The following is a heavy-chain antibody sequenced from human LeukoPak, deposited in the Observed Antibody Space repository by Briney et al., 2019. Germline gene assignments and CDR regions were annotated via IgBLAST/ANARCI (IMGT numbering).Heavy chain of an antibody. CDR1: GGSISSSSYY. D-gene: IGHD6-13*01. J-gene: IGHJ5*02. V-gene: IGHV4-39*07. Sequence: SETLSLTCTVSGGSISSSSYYWGWIRQPPGKGLEWIGSIYYSGSTYYNPSLKSRVTISVDTSKNQFSLKLSSVTAADTAVYYYARGVQLVGEGNWFDPWGQGTLVTVSS. CDR3: ARGVQLVGEGNWFDP. CDR2: IYYSGST.